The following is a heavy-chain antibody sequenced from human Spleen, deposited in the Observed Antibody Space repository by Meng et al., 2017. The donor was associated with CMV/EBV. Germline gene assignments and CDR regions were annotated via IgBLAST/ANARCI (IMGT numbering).Heavy chain of an antibody. Sequence: ASVKVSCKASGYTFTGYYMHWVRQAPGQGLEWMGWINSNSGDTNYAQKFQGRVTMTRDTSISTAYMELTSLRSDDTAVYYCARDLIGYYYGRFDPWGQGTLVTVSS. V-gene: IGHV1-2*02. CDR3: ARDLIGYYYGRFDP. CDR1: GYTFTGYY. J-gene: IGHJ5*02. CDR2: INSNSGDT. D-gene: IGHD3-10*01.